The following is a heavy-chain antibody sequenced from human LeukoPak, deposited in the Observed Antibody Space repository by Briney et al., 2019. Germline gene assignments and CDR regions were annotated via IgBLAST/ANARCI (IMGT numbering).Heavy chain of an antibody. CDR3: TTLSNDVHY. Sequence: GGSLRLSCAASGFTFHNAWMTWVRQPPGKGLEWVGRMKSSRDGGTSDYAAPVKGRFTISRDDSKNTLYLHMNSLRAEDTAVYYCTTLSNDVHYWGQGTLVTVS. J-gene: IGHJ4*02. CDR2: MKSSRDGGTS. D-gene: IGHD4-11*01. CDR1: GFTFHNAW. V-gene: IGHV3-15*01.